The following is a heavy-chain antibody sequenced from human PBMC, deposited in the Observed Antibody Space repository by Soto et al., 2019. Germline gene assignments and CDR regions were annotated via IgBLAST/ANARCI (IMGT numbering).Heavy chain of an antibody. CDR3: ASQYCRTTSCLHYRMDV. CDR1: GYTFTSNG. J-gene: IGHJ6*02. D-gene: IGHD2-2*01. CDR2: ISAYNGNT. V-gene: IGHV1-18*01. Sequence: ASVKVSCKAFGYTFTSNGISWVRQATGQGREWIGWISAYNGNTAYAQEIQGRVTLTKDTSTSTAYMELRSLRSDATAVYYCASQYCRTTSCLHYRMDVWGQGTTVTV.